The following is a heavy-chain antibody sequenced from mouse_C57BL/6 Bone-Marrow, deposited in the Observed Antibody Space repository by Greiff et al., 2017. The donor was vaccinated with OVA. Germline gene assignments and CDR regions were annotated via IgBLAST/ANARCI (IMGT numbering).Heavy chain of an antibody. J-gene: IGHJ1*03. D-gene: IGHD1-1*01. CDR2: ISSGSSTI. CDR1: GFTFSDYG. V-gene: IGHV5-17*01. Sequence: VQLKESGGGLVKPRGSLKLSCAASGFTFSDYGMHWVRQAPEKGLEWVAYISSGSSTIYYADTVKGRFTISRDNAKNTLFLQMTSLRSEDTAMYYCAKNYYGHWYFDVWGTGTTVTVSS. CDR3: AKNYYGHWYFDV.